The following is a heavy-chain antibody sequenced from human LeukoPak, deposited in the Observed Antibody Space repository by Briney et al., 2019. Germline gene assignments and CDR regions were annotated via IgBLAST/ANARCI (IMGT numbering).Heavy chain of an antibody. V-gene: IGHV3-74*01. J-gene: IGHJ5*02. CDR2: INSDGSRT. D-gene: IGHD2-8*02. CDR3: ARVLTGSWDWFDP. Sequence: GSLRLSCAASKFSFSSYWMHWVRQAPGKGLVWVSRINSDGSRTNYADSVKGRFTISRDNAKNTLYLQMSSLRAEDTAAYYCARVLTGSWDWFDPWGQGTLVTVSS. CDR1: KFSFSSYW.